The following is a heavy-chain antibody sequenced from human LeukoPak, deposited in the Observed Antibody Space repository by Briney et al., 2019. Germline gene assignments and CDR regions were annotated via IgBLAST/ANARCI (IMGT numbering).Heavy chain of an antibody. CDR2: ISYDGSNK. J-gene: IGHJ4*02. V-gene: IGHV3-30*18. CDR3: AKTIKLRLAGLDY. D-gene: IGHD6-19*01. Sequence: PGGSLRLSCAASGFTFSSYGMHWVRQAPGKGLEWVAVISYDGSNKYYADSVKGRFTISRDNSKNTLYLQMDSLRAEDTAVYYCAKTIKLRLAGLDYWGQGTLVTVSS. CDR1: GFTFSSYG.